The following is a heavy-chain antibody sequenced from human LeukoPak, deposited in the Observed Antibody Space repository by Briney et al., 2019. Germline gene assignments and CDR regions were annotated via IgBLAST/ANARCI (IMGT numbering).Heavy chain of an antibody. Sequence: GGSLRLSCAASRLIFSNYGMHWVRQAPGKGLEWVAVIWYDGSNKCYADSVKGRFTISRDNSKNTLYLQMNSLRAEDTAVYYCATYREAYGAVAGLFDYWGQGTLVTVSS. V-gene: IGHV3-33*01. CDR2: IWYDGSNK. J-gene: IGHJ4*02. CDR3: ATYREAYGAVAGLFDY. D-gene: IGHD6-19*01. CDR1: RLIFSNYG.